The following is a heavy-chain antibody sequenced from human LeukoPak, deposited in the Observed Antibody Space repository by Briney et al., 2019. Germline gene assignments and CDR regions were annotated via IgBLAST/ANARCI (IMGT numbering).Heavy chain of an antibody. V-gene: IGHV3-21*01. Sequence: GGSLRLSCAASGFTFSNYNMNWVRQAPGKGLEWVSSISSSSSYTYYADSMKGRFTISRDNAKNSLYLQMNSLRAEDTAVYYCARTTWTIAAVEHFDYWGQGTLVTVSS. CDR2: ISSSSSYT. CDR3: ARTTWTIAAVEHFDY. D-gene: IGHD6-13*01. CDR1: GFTFSNYN. J-gene: IGHJ4*02.